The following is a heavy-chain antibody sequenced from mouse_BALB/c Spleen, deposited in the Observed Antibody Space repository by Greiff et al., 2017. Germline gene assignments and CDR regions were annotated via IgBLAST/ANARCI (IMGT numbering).Heavy chain of an antibody. D-gene: IGHD3-1*01. V-gene: IGHV3-8*02. CDR3: ARSAARATLYYAMDY. Sequence: DVKLQESGPSLVKPSQTLSLTCSVTGDSITSGYWNWIRKFPGNKLEYMGYISYSGSTYYNPSLKSRISITRDTSKNQYYLQLNSVTTEDTATYYCARSAARATLYYAMDYWGQGTSVTVSS. CDR2: ISYSGST. J-gene: IGHJ4*01. CDR1: GDSITSGY.